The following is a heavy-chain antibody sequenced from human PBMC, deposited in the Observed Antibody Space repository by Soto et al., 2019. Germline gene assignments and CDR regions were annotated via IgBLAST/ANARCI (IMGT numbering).Heavy chain of an antibody. CDR2: FSSDGTRT. Sequence: EVQLVESGGTLVQPGVSLRLSCAASGFTFNTYCMHWVRQAPGTGLVWVSRFSSDGTRTTYADSVKGRFTISRDNAKNTVYLQMNSLRAEDTAVYYCTTVATHSYNWLDPWGQGTLVTVSS. J-gene: IGHJ5*02. V-gene: IGHV3-74*01. D-gene: IGHD5-12*01. CDR1: GFTFNTYC. CDR3: TTVATHSYNWLDP.